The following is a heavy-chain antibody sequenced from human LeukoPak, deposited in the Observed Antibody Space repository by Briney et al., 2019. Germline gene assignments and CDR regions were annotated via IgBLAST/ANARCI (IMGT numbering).Heavy chain of an antibody. J-gene: IGHJ4*02. D-gene: IGHD6-19*01. CDR3: AKVRGWSDFDY. V-gene: IGHV3-53*01. CDR1: GFTVSSNY. Sequence: PGGSLRLSCAASGFTVSSNYMSWVRQAPGKGLEWVSVIYSGGSTYYADSVKGRFTISRDNSKNTLYLQMNSLRAEDTAVYYCAKVRGWSDFDYWGQGTLVTVSS. CDR2: IYSGGST.